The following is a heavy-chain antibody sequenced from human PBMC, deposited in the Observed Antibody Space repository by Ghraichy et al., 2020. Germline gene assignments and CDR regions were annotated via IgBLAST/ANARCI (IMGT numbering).Heavy chain of an antibody. Sequence: ASVKVSCKASGYTYTSYDINWVRQATGQGLEWMGWMNPNSGNTGYAQKFQGRVTMTRSTSISTAYMELGSLTSEDTAVYYCARGYDFWSGYYTGWGQGTLVTVSS. CDR2: MNPNSGNT. D-gene: IGHD3-3*01. CDR3: ARGYDFWSGYYTG. J-gene: IGHJ4*02. CDR1: GYTYTSYD. V-gene: IGHV1-8*01.